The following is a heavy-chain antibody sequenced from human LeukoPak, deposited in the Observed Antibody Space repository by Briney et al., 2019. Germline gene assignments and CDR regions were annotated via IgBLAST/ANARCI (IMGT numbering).Heavy chain of an antibody. CDR1: GGSISSYY. CDR3: ARSYRSDVFDI. CDR2: IYYSGST. V-gene: IGHV4-59*01. Sequence: SETLSLTCTVSGGSISSYYWSWIRQPPGKGLEWIGYIYYSGSTNYNPSLKSRVTISVDTSKNQFSLKLSSVTAADTAVYYCARSYRSDVFDIWGQGTMVTVSS. J-gene: IGHJ3*02.